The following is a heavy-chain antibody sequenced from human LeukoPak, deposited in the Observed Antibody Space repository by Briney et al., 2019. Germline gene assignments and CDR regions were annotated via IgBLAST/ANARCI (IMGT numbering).Heavy chain of an antibody. CDR3: ARQDYYDSSGSKGRAFDI. D-gene: IGHD3-22*01. CDR2: VYGSGST. V-gene: IGHV4-59*08. J-gene: IGHJ3*02. CDR1: GGSISSYY. Sequence: PSETLSLTCTVSGGSISSYYWSWVRQPPGRGLEWIGYVYGSGSTIYNPSLKSRLTISLDTSKSHFSLKLSSVTAADTAVYYCARQDYYDSSGSKGRAFDIWGQGTMVAVSS.